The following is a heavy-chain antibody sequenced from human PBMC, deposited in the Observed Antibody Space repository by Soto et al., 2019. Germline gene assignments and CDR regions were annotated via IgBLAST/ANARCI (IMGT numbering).Heavy chain of an antibody. Sequence: GGSLRLSCEASGFTFSAFGMHWVRQAPGKGLEWVAIISYDGILKYYADPVKGRFTISRDTSKSALYLQKNSLRPEDTAVYYCAKDFKISGGHYGSLNYYYGMDVWGQGTTVTVSS. D-gene: IGHD3-10*01. CDR3: AKDFKISGGHYGSLNYYYGMDV. CDR1: GFTFSAFG. J-gene: IGHJ6*02. CDR2: ISYDGILK. V-gene: IGHV3-30*18.